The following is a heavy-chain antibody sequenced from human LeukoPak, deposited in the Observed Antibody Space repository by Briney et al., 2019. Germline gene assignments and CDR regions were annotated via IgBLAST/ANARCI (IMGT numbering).Heavy chain of an antibody. CDR2: IYYSGST. CDR1: GGSISSYY. CDR3: ARQGPYYYDSSGYYRRHDAFDI. Sequence: PSETLSLTCTVSGGSISSYYWSWIRQPPGKGLEWIGYIYYSGSTNYNPSLKSRVTISVDTSKNQFSLKLSSATAADTAVYYCARQGPYYYDSSGYYRRHDAFDIWGQGTMVTVSS. V-gene: IGHV4-59*08. D-gene: IGHD3-22*01. J-gene: IGHJ3*02.